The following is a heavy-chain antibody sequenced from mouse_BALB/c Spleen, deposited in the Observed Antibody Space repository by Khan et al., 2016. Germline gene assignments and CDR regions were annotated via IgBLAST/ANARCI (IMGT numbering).Heavy chain of an antibody. Sequence: EVQLQESGAELVKPAASLKLSCTASGYNIKDIYIHWVKQRPEKGLERIRRTAPANGNTKYDPKFQGKATITADTSSNTAYLQLSSLTSEDTAVYYCRISTINAWGQGTTLTVSS. V-gene: IGHV14-3*02. J-gene: IGHJ2*01. CDR3: RISTINA. CDR1: GYNIKDIY. CDR2: TAPANGNT.